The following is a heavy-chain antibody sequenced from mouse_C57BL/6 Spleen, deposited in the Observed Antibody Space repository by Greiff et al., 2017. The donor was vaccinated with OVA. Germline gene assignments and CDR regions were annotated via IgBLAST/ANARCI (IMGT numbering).Heavy chain of an antibody. J-gene: IGHJ4*01. Sequence: VKLQESGAELVRPGTSVKVSCKASGYAFTNYLIEWVKQRPGQGLEWIGVINPGSGGTNYNEKFKGKATLTADKSSSTAYMQLSSLTSEDSAVYFGAREDYGSNYAMDYWGQGTSVTVSS. CDR1: GYAFTNYL. V-gene: IGHV1-54*01. D-gene: IGHD1-1*01. CDR2: INPGSGGT. CDR3: AREDYGSNYAMDY.